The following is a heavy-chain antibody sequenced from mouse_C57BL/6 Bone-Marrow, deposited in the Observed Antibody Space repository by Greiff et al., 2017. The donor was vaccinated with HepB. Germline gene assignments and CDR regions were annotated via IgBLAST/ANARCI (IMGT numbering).Heavy chain of an antibody. Sequence: EVHLVESGEGLVKPGGSLKLSCAASGFTFSSYAMSWVRQTPEKRLEWVAYISSGGDYIYYADTVKGRFTISRDNARNTLYLQMSSLKSEDTAMYYCTRDPLSSGYAMDYWGQGTSVTVSS. V-gene: IGHV5-9-1*02. CDR2: ISSGGDYI. CDR1: GFTFSSYA. CDR3: TRDPLSSGYAMDY. D-gene: IGHD1-1*01. J-gene: IGHJ4*01.